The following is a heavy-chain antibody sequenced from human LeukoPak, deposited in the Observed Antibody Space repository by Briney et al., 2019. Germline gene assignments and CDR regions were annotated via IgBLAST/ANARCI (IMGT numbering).Heavy chain of an antibody. V-gene: IGHV4-59*08. D-gene: IGHD6-19*01. CDR1: GGSISGYY. CDR3: ASAGRGNGWSSLWFDS. CDR2: IYYSGST. J-gene: IGHJ5*01. Sequence: SETLSLTCTVSGGSISGYYWSWIRQPPGKGLEWIGYIYYSGSTNYNPSLKRRVTISVDTSKNQFSLTLGSVTAADTAVYYCASAGRGNGWSSLWFDSWGQGTLVTVSS.